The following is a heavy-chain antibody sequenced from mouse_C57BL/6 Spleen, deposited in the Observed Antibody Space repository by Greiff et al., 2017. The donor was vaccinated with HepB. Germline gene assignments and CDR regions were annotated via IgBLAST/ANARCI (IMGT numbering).Heavy chain of an antibody. CDR1: GFTFSSYA. D-gene: IGHD1-1*01. V-gene: IGHV5-4*01. J-gene: IGHJ4*01. CDR3: ARDGGGSYGSSPYAMDY. Sequence: EVHLVESGGGLVKPGGSLKLSCAASGFTFSSYAMSWVRQTPEKRLEWVATISDGGSYTYYPDNVKGRFTISRDNAKNNLYLQMSHLKSEDTAMYYCARDGGGSYGSSPYAMDYWGQGTSVTVSS. CDR2: ISDGGSYT.